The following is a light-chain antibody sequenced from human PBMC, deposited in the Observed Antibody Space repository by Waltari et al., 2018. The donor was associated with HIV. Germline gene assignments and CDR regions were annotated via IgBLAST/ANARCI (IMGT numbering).Light chain of an antibody. CDR1: SSDVGSYNL. CDR2: EVS. V-gene: IGLV2-23*02. J-gene: IGLJ2*01. CDR3: CSYAGSSTPV. Sequence: QSALTQPASVSGSPGQSITISCTGTSSDVGSYNLVSWYQQHPGKAPKRMIYEVSKRPSGVSNRFSGAKSGNTASLTISGLQAEDEADYYGCSYAGSSTPVFGGGTKLTVL.